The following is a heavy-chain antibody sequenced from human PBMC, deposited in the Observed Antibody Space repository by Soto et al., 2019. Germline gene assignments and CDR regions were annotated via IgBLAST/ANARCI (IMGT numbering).Heavy chain of an antibody. Sequence: GGSLRLSCAASGFTFRIYAMSWVRQVPGKGLEWVSTISDSADSAYYADSVKGRFTISRDNSKNTLYLQMNSLRAEDTAVYYCAKDLGEYSSSGWFGPWGQGTLVTVSS. CDR3: AKDLGEYSSSGWFGP. CDR1: GFTFRIYA. D-gene: IGHD6-6*01. J-gene: IGHJ5*02. CDR2: ISDSADSA. V-gene: IGHV3-23*01.